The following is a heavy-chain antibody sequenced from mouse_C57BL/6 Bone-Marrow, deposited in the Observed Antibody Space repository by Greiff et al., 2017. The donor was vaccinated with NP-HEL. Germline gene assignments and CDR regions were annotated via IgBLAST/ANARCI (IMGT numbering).Heavy chain of an antibody. CDR2: INPSSGYT. J-gene: IGHJ2*01. CDR3: ARPDYDGGYYFDY. Sequence: QVHVKQSGAELAKPGASVKLSCKASGYTFTSYWMHWVKQRPGQGLEWIGYINPSSGYTKYNQKFKDKATLTADKSSSTAYMQLSSLTYEDSAVYYCARPDYDGGYYFDYWGQGTTLTVSS. V-gene: IGHV1-7*01. CDR1: GYTFTSYW. D-gene: IGHD2-4*01.